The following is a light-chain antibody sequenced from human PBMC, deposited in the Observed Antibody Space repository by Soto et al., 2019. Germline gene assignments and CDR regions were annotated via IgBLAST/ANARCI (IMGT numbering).Light chain of an antibody. CDR3: QQYNNWPYT. CDR1: QSVRGY. CDR2: GAS. V-gene: IGKV3-15*01. J-gene: IGKJ2*01. Sequence: EIVMTQSPATLSVSPGDRATLSCRASQSVRGYLAWYQQKPGQSPRLLISGASTRATGFPARFSGSGSGTEFTLTISNLQSEDFAVYYCQQYNNWPYTFGQGTKLEIK.